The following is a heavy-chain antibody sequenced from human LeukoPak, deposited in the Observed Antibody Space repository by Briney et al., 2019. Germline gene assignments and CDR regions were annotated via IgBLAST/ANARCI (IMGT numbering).Heavy chain of an antibody. V-gene: IGHV3-21*01. CDR3: ARAGLVSDPLDYYYYMDV. D-gene: IGHD3-16*01. CDR1: GFTFSSYT. J-gene: IGHJ6*03. CDR2: ISSSSSYI. Sequence: PGGSLRLSCAASGFTFSSYTMNWVRQAPGKGLQSVSSISSSSSYIYYADSLKGRFTIFRDNAKNSLYLQMNSLRAEDTAVYYCARAGLVSDPLDYYYYMDVWGKGTTVTVSS.